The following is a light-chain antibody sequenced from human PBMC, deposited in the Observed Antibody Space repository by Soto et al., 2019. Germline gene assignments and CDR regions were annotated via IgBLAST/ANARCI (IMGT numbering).Light chain of an antibody. Sequence: EIVLTQSPGTLSLSPGERATLSCRASQSVSSSYLAWYQQKPGQAPRLLIYGASGRDTGIPDRLRGSGSGTDFTLTISRLAPQDFAVYYCQQYGSSPMYTFGQGTKLEIK. V-gene: IGKV3-20*01. CDR1: QSVSSSY. CDR3: QQYGSSPMYT. J-gene: IGKJ2*01. CDR2: GAS.